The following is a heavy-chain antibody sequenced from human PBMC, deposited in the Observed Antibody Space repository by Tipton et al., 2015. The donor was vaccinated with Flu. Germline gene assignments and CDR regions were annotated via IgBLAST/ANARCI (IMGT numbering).Heavy chain of an antibody. Sequence: TLSLTCTVSGGSISDYYWNWIRQPAGKGLEWIGRIYSRGSSNYNPSLRSRVTMSVDTSKNQFSLKLDSVTAADTAVYYCARDWTVFGLIRDWYFDLWGRGTLVTVSS. CDR1: GGSISDYY. J-gene: IGHJ2*01. V-gene: IGHV4-4*07. CDR2: IYSRGSS. D-gene: IGHD3-3*01. CDR3: ARDWTVFGLIRDWYFDL.